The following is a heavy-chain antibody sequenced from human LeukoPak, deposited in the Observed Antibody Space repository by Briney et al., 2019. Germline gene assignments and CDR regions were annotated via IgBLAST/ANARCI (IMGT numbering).Heavy chain of an antibody. Sequence: SETLSLTCAVYGGSFSGYYWSWIRQPPGKGLEWIGEINHSGSTNYNPSFKSRVTISVDTSKNQFSLKLSSVTAADTAVYYCARPRRKHSSWYLDYWGQGTLVTVSS. CDR1: GGSFSGYY. D-gene: IGHD6-13*01. V-gene: IGHV4-34*01. CDR2: INHSGST. CDR3: ARPRRKHSSWYLDY. J-gene: IGHJ4*02.